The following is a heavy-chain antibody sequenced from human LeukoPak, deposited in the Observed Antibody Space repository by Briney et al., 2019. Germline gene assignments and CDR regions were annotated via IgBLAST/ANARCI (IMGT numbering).Heavy chain of an antibody. J-gene: IGHJ4*02. V-gene: IGHV4-39*01. D-gene: IGHD6-19*01. CDR2: IYYSGST. CDR3: ANSGIAVAGTVY. CDR1: GGSISSSSYY. Sequence: SETLSLTCTVSGGSISSSSYYWGWIRQPPGKRLEWIGSIYYSGSTYYNPSLKSRVTISVDTSKNQFSLKLSSVTAADTAVYYCANSGIAVAGTVYWGQGTLVTVSS.